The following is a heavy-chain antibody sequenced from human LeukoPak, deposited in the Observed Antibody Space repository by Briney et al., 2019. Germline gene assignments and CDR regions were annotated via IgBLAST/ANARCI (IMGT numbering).Heavy chain of an antibody. Sequence: PGGSLRLSCAASGFTFSSYWMSWVRQAPGKGLEWVATINPDGTQNYYVDSVKGRFTISRDNAKNSLYLQMNSLRAEDTAVYYCARAQTYASSWFDYWGQGTLVTVSS. V-gene: IGHV3-7*01. D-gene: IGHD6-13*01. J-gene: IGHJ4*02. CDR1: GFTFSSYW. CDR2: INPDGTQN. CDR3: ARAQTYASSWFDY.